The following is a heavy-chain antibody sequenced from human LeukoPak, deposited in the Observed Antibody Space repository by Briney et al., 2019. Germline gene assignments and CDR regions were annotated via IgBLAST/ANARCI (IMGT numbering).Heavy chain of an antibody. CDR1: GGTFSSYA. CDR2: IIPIFGTA. Sequence: SVKVSCKTSGGTFSSYAISWVRQAPGQGLEWMGGIIPIFGTANYTQKFQGRVTITADESTSTAYMERRSLRSEDTAVYYCARAQPTGTTTGGYYGMDVWGQGTTVTVSS. CDR3: ARAQPTGTTTGGYYGMDV. D-gene: IGHD1-1*01. J-gene: IGHJ6*02. V-gene: IGHV1-69*13.